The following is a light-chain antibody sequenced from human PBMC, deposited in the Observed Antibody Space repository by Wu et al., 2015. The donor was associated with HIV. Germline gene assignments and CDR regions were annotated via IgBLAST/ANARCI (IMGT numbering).Light chain of an antibody. CDR2: GAL. CDR3: QQYNSWPLT. J-gene: IGKJ4*01. CDR1: QSISSN. Sequence: EIVMTQSPATLSVSPGERASLSCRASQSISSNLAWYQQKPGQAPRLLIYGALSRATAVPARFSDSRSGTEFTLTISSIQSEDFAVYYCQQYNSWPLTFGGGTKVEIK. V-gene: IGKV3-15*01.